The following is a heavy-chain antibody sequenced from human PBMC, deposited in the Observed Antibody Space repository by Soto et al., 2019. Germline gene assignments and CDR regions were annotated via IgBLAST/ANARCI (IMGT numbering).Heavy chain of an antibody. D-gene: IGHD2-15*01. CDR1: GGSISSSSYY. V-gene: IGHV4-39*01. J-gene: IGHJ4*02. CDR2: IYYSGST. CDR3: ARQSWCSGGSCYSVFVY. Sequence: QLQLQESGPGLVKPSETLSLTCTVSGGSISSSSYYWGWIRQPPGKGLEWIGSIYYSGSTYYNPSLKSRVTISVDTSKNQFSLKLSSVTAADTAVYYCARQSWCSGGSCYSVFVYWGQGTLVTVSS.